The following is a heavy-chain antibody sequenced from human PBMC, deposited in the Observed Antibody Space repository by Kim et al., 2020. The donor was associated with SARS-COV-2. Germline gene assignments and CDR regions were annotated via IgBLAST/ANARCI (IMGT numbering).Heavy chain of an antibody. CDR2: GTT. CDR3: IPGGHWFAS. D-gene: IGHD3-16*01. V-gene: IGHV3-15*01. Sequence: GTTDHAAPVTGRFTISRDDSKNTLFLEMNSLKIEDTAVYYCIPGGHWFASWGQGTLVTVSS. J-gene: IGHJ5*01.